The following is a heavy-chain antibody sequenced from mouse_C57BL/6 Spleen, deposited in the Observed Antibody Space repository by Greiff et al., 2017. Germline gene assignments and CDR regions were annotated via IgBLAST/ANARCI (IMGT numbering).Heavy chain of an antibody. CDR1: GFTFSDFY. D-gene: IGHD2-3*01. V-gene: IGHV7-1*01. J-gene: IGHJ3*01. CDR3: ARDADDGSFAY. CDR2: SRNKANDYTT. Sequence: DVQLVESGGGLVQSGRSLRLSCATSGFTFSDFYMEWVRQAPGKGLEWIAASRNKANDYTTEYSASVKGRFIVSRDTSQSILYLQMNALRAEDTAIYYCARDADDGSFAYWGQGTLVTVSA.